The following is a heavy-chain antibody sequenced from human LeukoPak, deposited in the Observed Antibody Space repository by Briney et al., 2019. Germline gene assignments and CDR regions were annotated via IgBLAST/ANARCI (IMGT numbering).Heavy chain of an antibody. D-gene: IGHD3-9*01. CDR1: GLPFNSYS. CDR3: ARDQTKHRRYFDWLLSAFDI. CDR2: ISHDETNE. Sequence: GGSLTLFCSASGLPFNSYSMHWIRHIPGKGLDWVAVISHDETNEYIADSMKGRFTISRDNSKNTLYLQMSSLRAEDSAVYYCARDQTKHRRYFDWLLSAFDIWGQGTLVTVSS. J-gene: IGHJ4*02. V-gene: IGHV3-30*04.